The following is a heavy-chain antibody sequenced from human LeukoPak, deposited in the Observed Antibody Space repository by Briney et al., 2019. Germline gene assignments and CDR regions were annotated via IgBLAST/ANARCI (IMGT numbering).Heavy chain of an antibody. CDR2: ISSSSSYI. D-gene: IGHD4-17*01. CDR3: VFWDRRDDYGDQIDY. J-gene: IGHJ4*02. V-gene: IGHV3-21*01. Sequence: GGSLRLSCAASGFTFSSYSMNWVRQAPAKGREGVSSISSSSSYIYYADSVKGRFTISRDNAKNSLYLQMNSLRAEDTAVYYCVFWDRRDDYGDQIDYWGQGTLVTVSS. CDR1: GFTFSSYS.